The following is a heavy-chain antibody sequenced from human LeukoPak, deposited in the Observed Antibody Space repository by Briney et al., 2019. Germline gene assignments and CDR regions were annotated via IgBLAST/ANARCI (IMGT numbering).Heavy chain of an antibody. Sequence: ETLSLTCAVYGGSFSGYYWSWIRQPPGKGLEWVSSISSSSSYIYYADSAKGRFTISRDNAKNSLYLQMNSLRADDTAVYYCARDRIQLGIYDYWGQGTLVTVSS. CDR2: ISSSSSYI. CDR1: GGSFSGYY. CDR3: ARDRIQLGIYDY. V-gene: IGHV3-21*06. D-gene: IGHD7-27*01. J-gene: IGHJ4*02.